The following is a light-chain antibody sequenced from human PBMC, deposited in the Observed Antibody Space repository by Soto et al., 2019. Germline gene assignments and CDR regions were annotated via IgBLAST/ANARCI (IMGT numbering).Light chain of an antibody. CDR2: EVT. Sequence: QSALTQPASMSGSPGQSITISCTGTSNDIGGYASVSGYQQSAGKVPRLFIYEVTNRPSGISNRFSGSKSGITASLTISGLQAEDEAVYHCSSYASSGGHNYVFATGTKVTVL. CDR1: SNDIGGYAS. V-gene: IGLV2-14*01. J-gene: IGLJ1*01. CDR3: SSYASSGGHNYV.